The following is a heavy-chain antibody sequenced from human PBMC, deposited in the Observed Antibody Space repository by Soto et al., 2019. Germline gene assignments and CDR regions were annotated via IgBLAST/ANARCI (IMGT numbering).Heavy chain of an antibody. CDR2: IWYDGSNK. J-gene: IGHJ2*01. CDR3: ARPYYDFWSADWYFDL. V-gene: IGHV3-33*01. D-gene: IGHD3-3*01. Sequence: QVQLVESGGGVVQPGRSLRLSCAASGFTFSSYGMHWVRQAPGKGLEWVAVIWYDGSNKYYADSVKGRFTISRDNSKNTLDLHMNRLRAEDTAVYYCARPYYDFWSADWYFDLWGRGTLVTVSS. CDR1: GFTFSSYG.